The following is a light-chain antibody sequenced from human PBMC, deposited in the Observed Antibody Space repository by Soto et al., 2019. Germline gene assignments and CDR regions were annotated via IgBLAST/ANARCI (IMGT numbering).Light chain of an antibody. Sequence: QSVLTQPPSASATPGQRVTISCSGSSSNIGSKTVNWYQQLPGTAPKLLIYSNNQRPSGVPDRLSGSKSGTSASLAISGLQSEDEADYYCAAWDDSLNAYVFGTGTKVTVL. CDR1: SSNIGSKT. J-gene: IGLJ1*01. CDR2: SNN. CDR3: AAWDDSLNAYV. V-gene: IGLV1-44*01.